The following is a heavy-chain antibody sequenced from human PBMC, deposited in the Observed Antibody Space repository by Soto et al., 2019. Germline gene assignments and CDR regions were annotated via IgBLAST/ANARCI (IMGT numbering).Heavy chain of an antibody. J-gene: IGHJ4*02. D-gene: IGHD3-16*01. Sequence: VKVSCKASGGTFSSYTISWVRQAPGQGLEWMGRIIPILGIANYAQKFQGRVTITADKSTSTAYMELSSLRSEDTAIYYCARTFGGHLYSFGFWGQGTLVTVSS. V-gene: IGHV1-69*02. CDR3: ARTFGGHLYSFGF. CDR1: GGTFSSYT. CDR2: IIPILGIA.